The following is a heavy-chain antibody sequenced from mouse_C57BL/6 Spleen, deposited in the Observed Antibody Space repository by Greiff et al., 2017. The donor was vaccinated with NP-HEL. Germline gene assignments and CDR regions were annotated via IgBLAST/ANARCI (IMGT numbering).Heavy chain of an antibody. V-gene: IGHV1-81*01. CDR2: IYPRSGNT. Sequence: QVQLQQSGAKLARPGASVKLSCKASGYTFTSYGISWVKQRTGQGLEWIGEIYPRSGNTYYNEKFKGKATLTADKSSSTAYMELRSLTSEDSAVYFCATVTTVVATRYFDVWGTGTTVTVSS. J-gene: IGHJ1*03. CDR1: GYTFTSYG. CDR3: ATVTTVVATRYFDV. D-gene: IGHD1-1*01.